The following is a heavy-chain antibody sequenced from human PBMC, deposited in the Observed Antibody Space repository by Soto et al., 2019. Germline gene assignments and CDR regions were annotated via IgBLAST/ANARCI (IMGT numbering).Heavy chain of an antibody. CDR2: ISYDGSNK. V-gene: IGHV3-30*03. CDR1: GFIFSSYG. J-gene: IGHJ4*02. CDR3: ATATPHYGDSAWYYFDY. Sequence: QVQLVESGGGVVQPGRSLRLSCAASGFIFSSYGMHWVRQAPGKGLEWVAVISYDGSNKYYADSVKGRFTISRDNSKNTLYLQMNSLRAEDTAVYYCATATPHYGDSAWYYFDYWGQGTLVTVSS. D-gene: IGHD4-17*01.